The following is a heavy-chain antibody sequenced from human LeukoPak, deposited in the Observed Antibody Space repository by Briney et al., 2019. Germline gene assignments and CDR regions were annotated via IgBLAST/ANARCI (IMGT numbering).Heavy chain of an antibody. J-gene: IGHJ4*02. D-gene: IGHD1-26*01. Sequence: ASVKVSCKASGYIFTGYYMHWVRQAPGQGLEWMGWINPNSGGTNYAQKFQGRVTMTRDTSISTAYMELSRLRSDDTAVYYCASLSGSYPPFDYWGQGTLVTVSS. CDR2: INPNSGGT. CDR1: GYIFTGYY. CDR3: ASLSGSYPPFDY. V-gene: IGHV1-2*02.